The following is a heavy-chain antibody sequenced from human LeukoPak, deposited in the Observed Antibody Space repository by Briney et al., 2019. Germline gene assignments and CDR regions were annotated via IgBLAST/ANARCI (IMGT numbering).Heavy chain of an antibody. V-gene: IGHV3-23*01. CDR2: ISGSGDNT. J-gene: IGHJ4*02. CDR1: GFTFSSYA. D-gene: IGHD3-9*01. Sequence: GGSLRLSCVVSGFTFSSYAMSWVRQAPGQGLEWLSAISGSGDNTYYADSVKGRFTISRDTSKNTVHLQMNSLTAVDTAVYYCAKRHYYDILTCGGDFDYWGQGTLVTVSS. CDR3: AKRHYYDILTCGGDFDY.